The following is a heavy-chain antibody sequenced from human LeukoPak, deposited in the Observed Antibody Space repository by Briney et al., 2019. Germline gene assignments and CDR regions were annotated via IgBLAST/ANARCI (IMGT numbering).Heavy chain of an antibody. CDR3: ARDWPDWIAGHWFDP. Sequence: GASVKVSCKASGYTFTSYGISWVRQAPGQGLEWMGWISAYNGNTNYAQKLQGRVTMTTDTSTSTAYMELRSLRSDDTAVYYCARDWPDWIAGHWFDPWGQGTLVTVSS. CDR2: ISAYNGNT. D-gene: IGHD1-1*01. CDR1: GYTFTSYG. J-gene: IGHJ5*02. V-gene: IGHV1-18*01.